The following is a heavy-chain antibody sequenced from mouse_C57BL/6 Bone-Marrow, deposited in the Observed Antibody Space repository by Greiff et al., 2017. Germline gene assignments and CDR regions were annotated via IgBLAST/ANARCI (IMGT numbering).Heavy chain of an antibody. CDR1: GYSITSGYY. J-gene: IGHJ2*01. Sequence: VQLQQSGPGLVKPSQSLSLTCSVTGYSITSGYYWNWLRQFPGHKLEWMGYISYDGSNNYNPSLNNRIYNTRDTSKNQFFLKLNSVTTEDTATYYCARSLTGTWYYFDYWGQGTTLTVAS. V-gene: IGHV3-6*01. CDR3: ARSLTGTWYYFDY. D-gene: IGHD4-1*01. CDR2: ISYDGSN.